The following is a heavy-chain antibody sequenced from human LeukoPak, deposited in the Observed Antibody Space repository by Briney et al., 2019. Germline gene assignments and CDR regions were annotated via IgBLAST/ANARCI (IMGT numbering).Heavy chain of an antibody. J-gene: IGHJ6*02. CDR1: GFTFSNAW. D-gene: IGHD6-19*01. Sequence: AGGSLRLSCAASGFTFSNAWMSWVRQAPGKGLEWVSVIYSGGSTYYADSVKGRFTISRDNSKNTLYLQMNSLRAEDTAVYYCATRYSSGWYPTGYYYYGMDVWGQGTTVTVSS. CDR2: IYSGGST. CDR3: ATRYSSGWYPTGYYYYGMDV. V-gene: IGHV3-66*04.